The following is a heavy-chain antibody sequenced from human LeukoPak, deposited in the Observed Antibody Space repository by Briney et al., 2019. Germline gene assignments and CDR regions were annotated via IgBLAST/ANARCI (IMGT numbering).Heavy chain of an antibody. CDR1: GGSISSYY. V-gene: IGHV4-59*01. CDR3: ATQVYYYDSSGYYYEGAFDI. CDR2: IYYSGST. D-gene: IGHD3-22*01. Sequence: SETPSLTCTVSGGSISSYYWSWIRQPPGKGLEWIGYIYYSGSTNYNPSLKSRVTISVDTSKNQFSLKLSSVTAADTAVYYCATQVYYYDSSGYYYEGAFDIWGQGTMVTVSS. J-gene: IGHJ3*02.